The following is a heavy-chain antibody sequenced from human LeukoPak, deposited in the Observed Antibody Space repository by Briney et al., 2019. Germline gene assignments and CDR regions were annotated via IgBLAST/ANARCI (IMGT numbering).Heavy chain of an antibody. V-gene: IGHV1-18*01. CDR3: ARERSDYYDSSGYNELFDY. J-gene: IGHJ4*02. D-gene: IGHD3-22*01. CDR2: ISAYNGNT. Sequence: GASVKVSCKASGYTFTSYDINWVRQATGQGLEWMGWISAYNGNTNYAQKLQGRVTMTTDTSTSTAYMELRSLRSDDTAVYYCARERSDYYDSSGYNELFDYWGQGTLVTVSS. CDR1: GYTFTSYD.